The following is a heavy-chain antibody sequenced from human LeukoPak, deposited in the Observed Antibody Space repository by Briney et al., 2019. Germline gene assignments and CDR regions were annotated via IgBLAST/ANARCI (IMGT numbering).Heavy chain of an antibody. V-gene: IGHV1-2*02. D-gene: IGHD1-7*01. CDR2: INPNSGGT. J-gene: IGHJ4*02. Sequence: ASVKVSCKASGYTFTGYYMHWVRQAPGQGLEWMGWINPNSGGTNYAQKFQGRVTMTRDTSISTAYMELSRLRSDDTAVYYCARDTNRVPTLTGTTYYFDYWGPGTLVTVSS. CDR1: GYTFTGYY. CDR3: ARDTNRVPTLTGTTYYFDY.